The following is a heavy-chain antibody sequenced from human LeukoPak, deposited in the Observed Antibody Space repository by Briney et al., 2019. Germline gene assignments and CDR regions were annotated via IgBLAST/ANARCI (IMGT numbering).Heavy chain of an antibody. CDR3: ARGADAAYDY. V-gene: IGHV3-13*04. CDR1: GITFSNYD. J-gene: IGHJ4*02. CDR2: IGFAGDT. Sequence: GGSLRLSCAASGITFSNYDMHWVRQTIGQGLEWVSIIGFAGDTYYPGSVRGRFTISRENAKNSLYLQMNSLRVEDTALYFCARGADAAYDYWGQGTLVTVSS. D-gene: IGHD1-26*01.